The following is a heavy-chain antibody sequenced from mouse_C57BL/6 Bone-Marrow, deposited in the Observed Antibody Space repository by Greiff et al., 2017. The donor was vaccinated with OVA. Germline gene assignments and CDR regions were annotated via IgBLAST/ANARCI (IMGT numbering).Heavy chain of an antibody. D-gene: IGHD2-3*01. J-gene: IGHJ2*01. CDR2: IDPENGDT. CDR1: GFNIKDDY. V-gene: IGHV14-4*01. Sequence: VQLQQSGAELVRPGASVKLSCTASGFNIKDDYMHWVKQRPEQGLEWIGWIDPENGDTEYASKFQGKATITADTSSNTAYLQLSSLTSEDTAVYYCTTPDGYYYVDYWGQGTTLTVSS. CDR3: TTPDGYYYVDY.